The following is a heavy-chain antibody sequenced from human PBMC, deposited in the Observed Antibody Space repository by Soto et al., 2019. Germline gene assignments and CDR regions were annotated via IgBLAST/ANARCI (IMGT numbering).Heavy chain of an antibody. Sequence: LRLSFATSGFTFHDYAMSWVRQAPGKGLEWVSTINPSGDSTFYADSVKGRFTISRDNSKNTVYLQMNSLSVGDTAVYLCAKVDVSTAGSFDYWGQGALVTVSS. J-gene: IGHJ4*02. D-gene: IGHD6-13*01. CDR2: INPSGDST. CDR1: GFTFHDYA. V-gene: IGHV3-23*01. CDR3: AKVDVSTAGSFDY.